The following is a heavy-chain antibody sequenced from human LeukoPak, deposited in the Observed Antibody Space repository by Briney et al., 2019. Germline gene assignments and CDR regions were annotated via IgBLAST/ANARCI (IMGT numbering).Heavy chain of an antibody. CDR3: SRGGANDL. V-gene: IGHV4-4*07. CDR1: GGSISSDY. Sequence: SETLSLTCTVSGGSISSDYWSWIRQPAGKGLEWIGRIFTSGSTSYNPSLKSRVTMSLDTSKNQFSMKLSSVTAADTAVYFCSRGGANDLWGQGTLVTVSS. J-gene: IGHJ5*02. CDR2: IFTSGST. D-gene: IGHD4/OR15-4a*01.